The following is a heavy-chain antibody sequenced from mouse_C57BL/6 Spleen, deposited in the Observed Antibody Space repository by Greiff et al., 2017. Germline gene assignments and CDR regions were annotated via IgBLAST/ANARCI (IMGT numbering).Heavy chain of an antibody. CDR1: GYTFTSYR. D-gene: IGHD2-5*01. CDR2: FYPGSGST. V-gene: IGHV1-55*01. Sequence: QVQLQQPGAELVKPGASVKMSCKASGYTFTSYRITWVKQSPGQGLEWIGDFYPGSGSTNYNEKFKSKATLTVETSSSTAYMQLSSLTSEDSAVYYCARRHYSNAYFDVWGTGTTVTVSS. CDR3: ARRHYSNAYFDV. J-gene: IGHJ1*03.